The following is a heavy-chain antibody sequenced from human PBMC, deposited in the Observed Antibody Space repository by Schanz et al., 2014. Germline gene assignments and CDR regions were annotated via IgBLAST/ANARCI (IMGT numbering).Heavy chain of an antibody. CDR3: AKGKDSPYYFDY. J-gene: IGHJ4*02. V-gene: IGHV3-23*01. D-gene: IGHD2-15*01. CDR1: GFTFRSYP. Sequence: EAQLLESGGNLVQPGGSLRVSCVGSGFTFRSYPMTWVRQAPGKGLEWVAGISGAGGSTYYVDSVKGRFTISRDNSRNTMYLQMTGLRAEDTAIYYCAKGKDSPYYFDYWGQGTLVTVSS. CDR2: ISGAGGST.